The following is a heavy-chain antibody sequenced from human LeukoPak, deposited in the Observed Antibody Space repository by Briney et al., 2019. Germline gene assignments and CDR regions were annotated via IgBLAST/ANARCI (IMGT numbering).Heavy chain of an antibody. CDR1: GASLSRYY. CDR2: IYYSGSI. V-gene: IGHV4-59*01. J-gene: IGHJ4*02. Sequence: SETLSLTCTVSGASLSRYYWSWVRQPPGKGLEWIGDIYYSGSIKYNPSLKSRVTMSVDTSKNQFSLKLSSVTAADTAIYYCARENPSGYYNRPIDYWGQGTLVTVSS. D-gene: IGHD3-22*01. CDR3: ARENPSGYYNRPIDY.